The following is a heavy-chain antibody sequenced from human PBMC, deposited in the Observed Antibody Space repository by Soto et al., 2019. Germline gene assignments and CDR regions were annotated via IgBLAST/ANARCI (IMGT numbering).Heavy chain of an antibody. CDR1: GGSISSYY. V-gene: IGHV4-4*07. J-gene: IGHJ4*02. Sequence: SETLSLTCTVSGGSISSYYWSWIRQPAGKGLEWIGRIYTSGSTNYNPSLKSRVTMSVDTSKNQFSLKLSSVTAADTAVYYCARFFLDYGDYTYFDYWGQGTLVTVSS. D-gene: IGHD4-17*01. CDR3: ARFFLDYGDYTYFDY. CDR2: IYTSGST.